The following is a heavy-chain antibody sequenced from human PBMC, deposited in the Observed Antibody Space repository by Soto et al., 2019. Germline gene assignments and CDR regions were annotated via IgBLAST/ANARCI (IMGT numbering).Heavy chain of an antibody. CDR2: IYYSGST. V-gene: IGHV4-59*01. Sequence: SETLSLTCTVSGGSISSYYWSWIRQPPGKGLEWIGYIYYSGSTNYNPSLKSRVTISVDTSKNQFSLKLSSVTAADTAVYYCARSQSSPDAFDIWGQGTMVTVSS. D-gene: IGHD6-6*01. J-gene: IGHJ3*02. CDR1: GGSISSYY. CDR3: ARSQSSPDAFDI.